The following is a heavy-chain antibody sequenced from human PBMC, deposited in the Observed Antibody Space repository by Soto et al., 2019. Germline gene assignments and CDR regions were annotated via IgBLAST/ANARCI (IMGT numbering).Heavy chain of an antibody. V-gene: IGHV3-30-3*01. CDR3: ARGLQLRNYYYYGMDV. Sequence: QVQLVESGGGVVQPGRSLRLSCAASGFTFSSYAMHWVRQAPGKGLEWVAVISYDGSNKYYADSVKGRFTISRDNSKNTLYLQMNSLSAEDTAVYYCARGLQLRNYYYYGMDVWGQGTTVTVSS. CDR1: GFTFSSYA. D-gene: IGHD5-18*01. J-gene: IGHJ6*02. CDR2: ISYDGSNK.